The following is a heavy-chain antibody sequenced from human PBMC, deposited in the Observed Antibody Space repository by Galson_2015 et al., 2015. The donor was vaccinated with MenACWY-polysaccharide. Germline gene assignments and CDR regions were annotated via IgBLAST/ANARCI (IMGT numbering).Heavy chain of an antibody. CDR2: MSHRGTT. CDR3: ARIPSTVTSFGWFDP. D-gene: IGHD4-17*01. CDR1: GASIYSGGHY. J-gene: IGHJ5*02. V-gene: IGHV4-31*03. Sequence: TLSLTCTVSGASIYSGGHYWTWVRPHPGKGLEWVGDMSHRGTTNHNPPPPSRAAISVETSNKQFSLSLTSVTAADTAVYYCARIPSTVTSFGWFDPWGQGTLVTVTS.